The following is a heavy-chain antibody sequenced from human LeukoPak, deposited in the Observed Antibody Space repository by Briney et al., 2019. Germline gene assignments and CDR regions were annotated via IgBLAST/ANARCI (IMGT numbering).Heavy chain of an antibody. CDR1: GGSISSGSYY. J-gene: IGHJ5*02. CDR3: ARRRPYCGGDCYLFDP. D-gene: IGHD2-21*02. Sequence: SQTLSLSCTVSGGSISSGSYYWSWIRQPAGKGLEWIGRIYTSGSTNYNPSLKSRVTISVDTSKNQFSLKLSSVTAADTAVYYCARRRPYCGGDCYLFDPWGQGTLVTVSS. V-gene: IGHV4-61*02. CDR2: IYTSGST.